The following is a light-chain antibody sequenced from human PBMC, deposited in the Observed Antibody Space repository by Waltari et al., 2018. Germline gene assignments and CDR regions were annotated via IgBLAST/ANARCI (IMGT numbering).Light chain of an antibody. CDR1: QSVNSN. Sequence: EIVMTQSPATLSVSPGERATLSCRASQSVNSNLAWYQQKPGQAPRLLIYGASTRATGIPARVSGSGSGTEFTLTISSLQSEDFAVYYCQQYNNWPPTFGGGTKVEIK. V-gene: IGKV3-15*01. CDR2: GAS. J-gene: IGKJ4*01. CDR3: QQYNNWPPT.